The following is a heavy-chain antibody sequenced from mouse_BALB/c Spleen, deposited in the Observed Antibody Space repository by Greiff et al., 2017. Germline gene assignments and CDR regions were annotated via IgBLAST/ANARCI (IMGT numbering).Heavy chain of an antibody. CDR3: AQATARARREYAMDY. D-gene: IGHD3-2*01. CDR1: GFTFSSFG. J-gene: IGHJ4*01. CDR2: ISSGSSTI. Sequence: EVQGVESGGGLVQPGGSRKLSCAASGFTFSSFGMHWVRQAPEKGLEWVAYISSGSSTIYYADTVKGRFTISRDNPKNTLFLQMTSLRSEDTAMYYCAQATARARREYAMDYWGQGTSVTVSS. V-gene: IGHV5-17*02.